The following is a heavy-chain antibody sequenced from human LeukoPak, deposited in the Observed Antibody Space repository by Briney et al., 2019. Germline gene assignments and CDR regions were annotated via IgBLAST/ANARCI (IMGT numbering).Heavy chain of an antibody. CDR2: ISWDGGST. CDR3: AKGDYDSSDPNLFDY. D-gene: IGHD3-22*01. J-gene: IGHJ4*02. V-gene: IGHV3-43D*03. CDR1: GFTFDDYA. Sequence: PGGSLRLSCAASGFTFDDYAMHWVRQAPGKGLEWVSLISWDGGSTYYADSVKGRFTISRDNSKNSLYLQMNSLRAEDTALYYCAKGDYDSSDPNLFDYWGQGTLVTVSS.